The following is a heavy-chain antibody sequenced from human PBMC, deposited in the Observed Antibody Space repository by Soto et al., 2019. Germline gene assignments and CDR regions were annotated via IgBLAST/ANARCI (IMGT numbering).Heavy chain of an antibody. V-gene: IGHV4-59*08. J-gene: IGHJ4*02. CDR3: TRLRYNGAFDY. D-gene: IGHD1-1*01. CDR2: VSYSGSS. CDR1: DGSITYYH. Sequence: PSETLSLTCTVSDGSITYYHWNWIRRPPGKGPEWIGYVSYSGSSNYNPALKNRVAVSSDTSKNQFFLKLNSVTAADTAVYYCTRLRYNGAFDYWGKGILVTVSS.